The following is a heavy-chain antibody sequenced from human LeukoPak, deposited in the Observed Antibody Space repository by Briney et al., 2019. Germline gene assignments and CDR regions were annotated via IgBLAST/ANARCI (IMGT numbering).Heavy chain of an antibody. Sequence: PGGSLRLSCAASGFTFSTYAMTWLRQAPGKGLEWVSALNYNGGNTYYADSVKGRFTISRDNSKNMLYLQMNSLRAEDTAVYYCARDYYDSSGNGTPDYWGQGTLVTVSS. D-gene: IGHD3-22*01. CDR1: GFTFSTYA. CDR2: LNYNGGNT. CDR3: ARDYYDSSGNGTPDY. J-gene: IGHJ4*02. V-gene: IGHV3-23*01.